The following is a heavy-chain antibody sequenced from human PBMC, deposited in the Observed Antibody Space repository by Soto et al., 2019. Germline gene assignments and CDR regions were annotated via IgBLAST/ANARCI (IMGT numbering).Heavy chain of an antibody. CDR2: IKLDGSER. Sequence: GGSLRLSCEASGFTFSGYWMSWVRQAPGKGLEWVANIKLDGSERYYVDSVRGRFTISRDNAKNSLFLQMDSLRAEDTAVYYCARAVKLAVPAATGYFDFWGQGTLVTVSS. V-gene: IGHV3-7*03. CDR1: GFTFSGYW. D-gene: IGHD6-13*01. CDR3: ARAVKLAVPAATGYFDF. J-gene: IGHJ4*03.